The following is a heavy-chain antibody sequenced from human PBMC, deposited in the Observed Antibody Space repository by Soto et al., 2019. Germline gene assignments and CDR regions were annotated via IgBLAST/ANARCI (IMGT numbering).Heavy chain of an antibody. Sequence: QVQLVQSGAEVKKPGSSVNVSCTASGGTFTTFGISWGRQAPGQGLEWMGGIIPMFGTSHYAQKFQGRVTITADESTRTVYMELSSLRSEDTAVYYCARFSPPRGYYAYWGQGTLVTVSS. CDR2: IIPMFGTS. CDR1: GGTFTTFG. J-gene: IGHJ4*02. V-gene: IGHV1-69*01. CDR3: ARFSPPRGYYAY. D-gene: IGHD3-22*01.